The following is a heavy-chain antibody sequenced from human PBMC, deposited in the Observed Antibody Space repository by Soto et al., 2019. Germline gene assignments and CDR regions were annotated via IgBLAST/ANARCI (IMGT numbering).Heavy chain of an antibody. J-gene: IGHJ4*02. D-gene: IGHD3-16*02. CDR3: AREWYDYVWGSYRRTTTFDY. CDR2: TYYRSKWYN. Sequence: SQTLSLTCAISGDSVSSNSAAWNWIRQSPSRGLEWLGRTYYRSKWYNDYAVSVKSRITINPDTSKNQFSLQLNSVTPEDTAVYYCAREWYDYVWGSYRRTTTFDYWGQGTLVTVSS. CDR1: GDSVSSNSAA. V-gene: IGHV6-1*01.